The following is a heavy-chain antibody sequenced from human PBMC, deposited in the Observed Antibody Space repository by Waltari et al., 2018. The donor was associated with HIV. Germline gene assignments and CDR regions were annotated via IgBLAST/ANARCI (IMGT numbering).Heavy chain of an antibody. D-gene: IGHD1-26*01. V-gene: IGHV1-2*04. J-gene: IGHJ4*02. CDR2: IRPSNGVT. Sequence: QERLVQSGAEVKNPGASGKVSCPTSGNNFAADHIHWVRQAPGEGLEWLGWIRPSNGVTDYAQKFQGWVSLTRDTSTETVYLTLNRLRSEDTAIYYCARGESTTWANLDFWGQGTLVSVSS. CDR1: GNNFAADH. CDR3: ARGESTTWANLDF.